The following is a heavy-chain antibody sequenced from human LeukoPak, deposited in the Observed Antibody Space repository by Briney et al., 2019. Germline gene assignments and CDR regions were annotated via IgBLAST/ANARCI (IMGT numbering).Heavy chain of an antibody. CDR3: ARGGDITDNGMDV. CDR1: GGSINSGAYF. D-gene: IGHD2-21*02. J-gene: IGHJ6*02. V-gene: IGHV4-30-4*01. CDR2: IYYSGSI. Sequence: SETLSLTCSVSGGSINSGAYFWSWIRQPPGKGLEWIGYIYYSGSIHYNPSLKSRATISVDTSMNQFSLKLSSVTAADTAVYYCARGGDITDNGMDVWGQGTTVTVSS.